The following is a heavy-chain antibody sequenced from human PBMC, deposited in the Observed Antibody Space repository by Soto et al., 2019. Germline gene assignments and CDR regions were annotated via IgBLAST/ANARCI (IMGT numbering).Heavy chain of an antibody. V-gene: IGHV3-23*01. Sequence: GGSLRLSCAASGFTFSTYDMSWVRQAPGKGLEWVSTISATGSSTYFADSVKGRFTISRDNSKNTLYLQMDSLRAEDTAVYYCAKYCSGGNCYYYYYAMDVWGQGTTVTVSS. CDR1: GFTFSTYD. D-gene: IGHD2-15*01. CDR3: AKYCSGGNCYYYYYAMDV. CDR2: ISATGSST. J-gene: IGHJ6*02.